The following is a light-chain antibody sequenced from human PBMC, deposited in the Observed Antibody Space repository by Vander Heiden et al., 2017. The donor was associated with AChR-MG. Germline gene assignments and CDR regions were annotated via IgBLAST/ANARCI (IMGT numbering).Light chain of an antibody. Sequence: DIQMTQSPSTLSASVGDRVTITCRASQSVSSWLAWYQQKPGKAPLLLIYDASTLETGVPSRFSGSGSGTEFTLTISSLQPDDFATYYCQQDRTSSLMFGQGTRVEVK. CDR1: QSVSSW. CDR2: DAS. V-gene: IGKV1-5*01. CDR3: QQDRTSSLM. J-gene: IGKJ1*01.